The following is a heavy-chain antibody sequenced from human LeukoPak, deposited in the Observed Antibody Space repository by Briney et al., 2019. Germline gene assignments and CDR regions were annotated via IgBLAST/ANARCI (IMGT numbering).Heavy chain of an antibody. V-gene: IGHV4-39*01. CDR1: GASISSSSYY. D-gene: IGHD5-12*01. Sequence: SETLSLTCTVSGASISSSSYYWGWIRQPPGKGLEWIGSIYYSGSTYHNPSLRSRVTISVDTSKNQFSLRLSSVTAADTAVYYCARHQSGYDFDYWGQGTLVTVSS. J-gene: IGHJ4*02. CDR3: ARHQSGYDFDY. CDR2: IYYSGST.